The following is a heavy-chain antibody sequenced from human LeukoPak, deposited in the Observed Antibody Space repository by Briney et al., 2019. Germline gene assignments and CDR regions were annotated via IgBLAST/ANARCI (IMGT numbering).Heavy chain of an antibody. CDR1: GYTFTSYD. CDR2: MNPNSGNT. Sequence: GASVKVSCKASGYTFTSYDINWVRQATGQGLEWMGWMNPNSGNTGYAQKFQGRVTMTRNTSISTAYMELSSLRSEDTAVYYCARDEGWFGELFFVERDGYNWFDPWGQGTLVTVSS. J-gene: IGHJ5*02. CDR3: ARDEGWFGELFFVERDGYNWFDP. D-gene: IGHD3-10*01. V-gene: IGHV1-8*01.